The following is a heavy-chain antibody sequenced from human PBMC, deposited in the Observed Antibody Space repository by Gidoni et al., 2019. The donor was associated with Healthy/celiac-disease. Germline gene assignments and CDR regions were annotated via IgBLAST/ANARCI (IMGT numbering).Heavy chain of an antibody. CDR3: AKVGNYSFFYYYYMDV. Sequence: EVQLVESGGGLVQPGGSLSLSCAASGFTFSSYAMSWVRQAPGKGLGWVSAISGSGGSTYYADSVKGRFTISRDNSKNTLYLQMNSLRAEDTAVYYCAKVGNYSFFYYYYMDVWGKGTTVTVSS. CDR1: GFTFSSYA. CDR2: ISGSGGST. D-gene: IGHD1-7*01. V-gene: IGHV3-23*04. J-gene: IGHJ6*03.